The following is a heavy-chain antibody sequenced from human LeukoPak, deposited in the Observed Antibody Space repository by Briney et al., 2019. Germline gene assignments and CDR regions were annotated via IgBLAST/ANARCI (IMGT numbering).Heavy chain of an antibody. CDR2: IIPIFGTA. CDR3: ARMTRSMTTMSYYYGMDV. V-gene: IGHV1-69*13. CDR1: GGTFISYA. D-gene: IGHD4-11*01. Sequence: SVKVSCKASGGTFISYAINWVRQAPGQGLEWMGGIIPIFGTANYAQKFQDRVTITADESTSTAYMELSSLRSEDTAVYYCARMTRSMTTMSYYYGMDVWGQGTTVTVSS. J-gene: IGHJ6*02.